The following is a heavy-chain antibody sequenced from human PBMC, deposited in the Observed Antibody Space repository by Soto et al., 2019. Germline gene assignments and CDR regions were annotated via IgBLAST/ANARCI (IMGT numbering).Heavy chain of an antibody. CDR3: VRQGSSGWYLEY. D-gene: IGHD6-19*01. Sequence: QVQLQESGPGLVKPSETLSLTCTVSGDSISSFYWSWIRQPPGKGLEWIGYIYYSGSTDYNPSLKSRVTISVDTSKNQFSLKLSSVSAADTAVYYCVRQGSSGWYLEYWGQGTLVTVSS. CDR2: IYYSGST. V-gene: IGHV4-59*08. CDR1: GDSISSFY. J-gene: IGHJ4*02.